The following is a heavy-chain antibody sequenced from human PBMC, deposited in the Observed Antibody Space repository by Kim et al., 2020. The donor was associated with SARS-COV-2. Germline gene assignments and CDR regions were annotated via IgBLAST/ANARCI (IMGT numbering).Heavy chain of an antibody. CDR1: GFTFSSYS. CDR3: ARDNYYDILTGYYRGMDV. CDR2: ISSSSSYI. V-gene: IGHV3-21*01. J-gene: IGHJ6*02. Sequence: GGSLRLSCAASGFTFSSYSMNWVRQAPGKGLEWVSSISSSSSYIYYADPVKGRFTISRDNAKNSLYLQMNSLRAEDTAVYYCARDNYYDILTGYYRGMDVWGQGTTVTVSS. D-gene: IGHD3-9*01.